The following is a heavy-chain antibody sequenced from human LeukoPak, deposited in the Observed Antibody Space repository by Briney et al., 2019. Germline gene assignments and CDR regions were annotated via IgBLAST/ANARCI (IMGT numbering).Heavy chain of an antibody. V-gene: IGHV3-33*01. CDR1: GFTFGSYG. CDR2: IWYDGSNK. Sequence: PGGSLRLSCAASGFTFGSYGMHWVRQAPGKGLEWVAVIWYDGSNKYYADSVKGRFTISRDNSKNTLYLQMNSLRAEDTAVYYCARDGGYDAFDIWGQGTMVTVSS. J-gene: IGHJ3*02. D-gene: IGHD6-25*01. CDR3: ARDGGYDAFDI.